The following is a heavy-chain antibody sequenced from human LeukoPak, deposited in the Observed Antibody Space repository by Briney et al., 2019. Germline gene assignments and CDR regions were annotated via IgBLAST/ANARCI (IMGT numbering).Heavy chain of an antibody. D-gene: IGHD1-26*01. J-gene: IGHJ6*02. CDR2: ISSSGSTI. Sequence: PGGSLRLSCAASGFTFSSYWMTWVRQAPGKGLEWVSYISSSGSTIYYADSVKGRFTISRDNAKNSLYLQMNSLRAEDTAVYYCARTSTTYSYYYYGMDVWGQGTTVTVSS. V-gene: IGHV3-48*04. CDR3: ARTSTTYSYYYYGMDV. CDR1: GFTFSSYW.